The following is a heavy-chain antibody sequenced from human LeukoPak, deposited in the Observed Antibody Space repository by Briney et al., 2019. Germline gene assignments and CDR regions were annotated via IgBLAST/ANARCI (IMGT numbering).Heavy chain of an antibody. V-gene: IGHV4-34*01. Sequence: PSETLSLTCAVYGGSFSGYYWSWIRQPPGKGLEWIGEINHSRSTNYNSSLKSRVTISVDTSKKQFSLKLSSVTAADTAVYYCARHQARRTSCYIDYWGQGTLVTVSS. CDR3: ARHQARRTSCYIDY. CDR2: INHSRST. CDR1: GGSFSGYY. J-gene: IGHJ4*02. D-gene: IGHD2-2*02.